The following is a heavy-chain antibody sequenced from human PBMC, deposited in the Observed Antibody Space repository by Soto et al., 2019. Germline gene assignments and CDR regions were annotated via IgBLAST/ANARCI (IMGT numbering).Heavy chain of an antibody. CDR2: IKSKTDGGTT. CDR3: AKVAPSISILWGFDH. V-gene: IGHV3-15*07. D-gene: IGHD2-21*01. Sequence: GGSLRLSCAASGFTFSNAWINWVRQAPGKGLEWVGRIKSKTDGGTTDFAAPVKGRFTVSRDNSKKTVYLQINNLRPEDTAMYYCAKVAPSISILWGFDHWGPGTLVTVSS. J-gene: IGHJ4*02. CDR1: GFTFSNAW.